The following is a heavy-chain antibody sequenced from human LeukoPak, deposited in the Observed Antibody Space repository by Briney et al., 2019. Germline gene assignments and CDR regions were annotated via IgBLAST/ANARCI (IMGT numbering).Heavy chain of an antibody. CDR3: ASRQGARGLDY. CDR1: GFTFNSYA. Sequence: QTGGSLRLSCAASGFTFNSYAMSWVRQAPGKGLEWVSVISGTSDTTYYADSVKGRFTISRDNTKNSLYLQMNSLRAEDTAVYYCASRQGARGLDYWGQGTLVTVSS. D-gene: IGHD3-10*01. CDR2: ISGTSDTT. J-gene: IGHJ4*02. V-gene: IGHV3-23*01.